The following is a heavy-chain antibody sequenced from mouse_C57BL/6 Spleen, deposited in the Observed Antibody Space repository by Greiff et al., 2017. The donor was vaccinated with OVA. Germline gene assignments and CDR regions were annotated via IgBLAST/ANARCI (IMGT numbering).Heavy chain of an antibody. CDR1: GFTFSNYW. V-gene: IGHV6-3*01. CDR2: IRLKSDNYAT. Sequence: EVKLVESGGGLVQPGGSMKLSCVASGFTFSNYWMNWVRQSPEKGLEWVAQIRLKSDNYATHYAESVKGRFTISRDDPKSNVDLQINNLRAEDTGIYYCTGYAMDYWGQGTSVTVSS. CDR3: TGYAMDY. J-gene: IGHJ4*01.